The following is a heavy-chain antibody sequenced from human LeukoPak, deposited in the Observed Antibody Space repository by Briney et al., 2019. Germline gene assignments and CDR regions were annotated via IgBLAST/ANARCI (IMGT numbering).Heavy chain of an antibody. CDR1: GFTFSSYG. Sequence: GGSLRLSCAASGFTFSSYGMHWVRQAPGKGLEWVAFIRYDGSNKYYADSVKGRFTISRDSSKNTLWLQMNSLRAEDTAVYYCAKEVGSGSYQPFDSWGQGTLVSVSS. CDR2: IRYDGSNK. CDR3: AKEVGSGSYQPFDS. V-gene: IGHV3-30*02. J-gene: IGHJ4*02. D-gene: IGHD3-10*01.